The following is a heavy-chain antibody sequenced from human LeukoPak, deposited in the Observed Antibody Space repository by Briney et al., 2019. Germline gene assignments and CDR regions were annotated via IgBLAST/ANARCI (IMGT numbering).Heavy chain of an antibody. J-gene: IGHJ4*02. CDR2: ISSSSSYI. CDR1: GFTFSSYS. D-gene: IGHD4-17*01. V-gene: IGHV3-21*04. CDR3: ARMVDYGDYVVPLFDY. Sequence: GGSLRLSCAASGFTFSSYSMNWVRQAPGKGLEWVSSISSSSSYIYYADSVKGRFTISRDNAKNSLYLQMNSLRADDTAVYYCARMVDYGDYVVPLFDYWGQGTLVTVSS.